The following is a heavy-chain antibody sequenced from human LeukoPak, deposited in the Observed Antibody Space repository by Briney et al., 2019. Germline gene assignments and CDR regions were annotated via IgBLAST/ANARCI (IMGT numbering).Heavy chain of an antibody. J-gene: IGHJ4*02. CDR3: ARDVNSSGWFWSFFGH. CDR2: ISPNNGNT. CDR1: GYTFTSYG. D-gene: IGHD6-19*01. V-gene: IGHV1-18*01. Sequence: ASVKVSCKASGYTFTSYGISWVRQAPGQGLEWMGWISPNNGNTNYAQKLQGRVTMTTDTSSTTAYMELRSLRSDDTAVYYCARDVNSSGWFWSFFGHWGQGTPVTVSS.